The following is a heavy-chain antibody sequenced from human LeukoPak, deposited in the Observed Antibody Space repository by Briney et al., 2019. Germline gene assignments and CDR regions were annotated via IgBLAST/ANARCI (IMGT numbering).Heavy chain of an antibody. CDR2: IYTSGST. D-gene: IGHD2-15*01. V-gene: IGHV4-4*07. J-gene: IGHJ5*02. CDR1: GGSISSYY. Sequence: KPSETLSLTCTVSGGSISSYYWSWIRQPAGKGLEWIGRIYTSGSTNYNPSLKSRVTMSVNTSKNQFSLKLSSVTAADTAVYYCARVMSICSGGSCYDWFDPWGQGTLVTVSS. CDR3: ARVMSICSGGSCYDWFDP.